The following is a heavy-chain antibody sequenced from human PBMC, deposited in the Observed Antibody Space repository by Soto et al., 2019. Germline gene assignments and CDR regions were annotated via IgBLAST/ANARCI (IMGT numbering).Heavy chain of an antibody. Sequence: SETLSLTCTVSGGSISSGDHHWSWIRQPPGKGLEWIGYIYYSGSAYYSPSLKSRVFMSVDTSKNQFSLKLSSVTAADTAVYYCARISCITANCFDYYFDYWGQGTLVT. CDR2: IYYSGSA. CDR3: ARISCITANCFDYYFDY. D-gene: IGHD2-2*01. V-gene: IGHV4-30-4*01. J-gene: IGHJ4*02. CDR1: GGSISSGDHH.